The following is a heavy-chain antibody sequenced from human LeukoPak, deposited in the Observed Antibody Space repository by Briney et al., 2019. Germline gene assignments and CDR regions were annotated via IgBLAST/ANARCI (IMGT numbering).Heavy chain of an antibody. CDR2: ISSSSSYI. Sequence: GGSLRLSCAASGFTFSSYSMNWVRQAPGKGLEWVSSISSSSSYIYYADSVKGRFTISRDNAKNSLYLQMNSLRAEDTAVYYCARDGDTAMGLFDYWGQGTLVTVSS. CDR3: ARDGDTAMGLFDY. D-gene: IGHD5-18*01. CDR1: GFTFSSYS. J-gene: IGHJ4*02. V-gene: IGHV3-21*01.